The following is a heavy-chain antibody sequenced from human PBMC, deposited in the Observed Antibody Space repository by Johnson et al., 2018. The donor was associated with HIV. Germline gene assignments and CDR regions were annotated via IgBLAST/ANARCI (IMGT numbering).Heavy chain of an antibody. V-gene: IGHV3-23*04. CDR2: ISGSGGST. D-gene: IGHD1-26*01. Sequence: VQLVESGGGLVKPGGSLRLSCTASGFTFSNAWVSWVRQAPGKGLEWVSAISGSGGSTYYADSVEGRFTISRDNSKNKLYLQMNSLRAEDTAVYYCAKIKSWELLGAFDIWGQGTMVTVSS. CDR1: GFTFSNAW. CDR3: AKIKSWELLGAFDI. J-gene: IGHJ3*02.